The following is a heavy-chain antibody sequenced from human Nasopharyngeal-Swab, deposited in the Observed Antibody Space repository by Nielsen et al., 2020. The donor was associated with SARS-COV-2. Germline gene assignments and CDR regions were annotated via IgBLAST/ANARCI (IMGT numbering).Heavy chain of an antibody. J-gene: IGHJ4*02. Sequence: WIRQPPGKGLVWVSRINSDGSSTSYADSVKGRFTISRDSAKNTLYLQMNSLRAEDTAVSYCARDEITMIAAFDYWGQGTLVTVSS. D-gene: IGHD3-22*01. CDR3: ARDEITMIAAFDY. CDR2: INSDGSST. V-gene: IGHV3-74*01.